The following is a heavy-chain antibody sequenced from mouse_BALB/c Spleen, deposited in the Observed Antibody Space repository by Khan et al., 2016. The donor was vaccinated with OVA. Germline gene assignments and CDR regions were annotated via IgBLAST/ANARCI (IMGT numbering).Heavy chain of an antibody. J-gene: IGHJ4*01. CDR3: ARDGSRYNYAMDY. V-gene: IGHV3-2*02. CDR2: ISSSGST. Sequence: EVELVESGPGLVKPSQSLSLTCTVTGYSITSDYAWNWIRQFPGNKLEWMGYISSSGSTNYTPALKSRISIPRDTSKNQFFLQLNSVTTEDTATYYCARDGSRYNYAMDYWGQGTSVTVSS. D-gene: IGHD2-3*01. CDR1: GYSITSDYA.